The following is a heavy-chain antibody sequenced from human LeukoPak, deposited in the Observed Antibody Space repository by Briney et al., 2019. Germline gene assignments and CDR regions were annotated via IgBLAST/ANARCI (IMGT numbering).Heavy chain of an antibody. V-gene: IGHV4-4*07. CDR3: ARHDYYDSSGFRPSFWFDY. D-gene: IGHD3-22*01. Sequence: PSETLSLTCTVSGGSISNYYWSWIRQPAGKGLEWIGRIYTSGSTNYNPSLQSRVAMSVNTSKNQFSLKLNSVTAADTAVYYCARHDYYDSSGFRPSFWFDYWGQGTLVTVSS. J-gene: IGHJ4*02. CDR2: IYTSGST. CDR1: GGSISNYY.